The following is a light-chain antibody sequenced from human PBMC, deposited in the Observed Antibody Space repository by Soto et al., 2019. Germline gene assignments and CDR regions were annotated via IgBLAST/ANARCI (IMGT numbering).Light chain of an antibody. CDR2: SNN. V-gene: IGLV1-44*01. Sequence: HSVLTQPPSASGTPGQRVTISCSGSSSNIGSNTVNWYQQLPGTAPKLLIYSNNQRPSGVPDRFSGSKSGTSASLAISGLQSADEADYYCAAWDDSLNGYVFGTGTKLTVL. CDR3: AAWDDSLNGYV. J-gene: IGLJ1*01. CDR1: SSNIGSNT.